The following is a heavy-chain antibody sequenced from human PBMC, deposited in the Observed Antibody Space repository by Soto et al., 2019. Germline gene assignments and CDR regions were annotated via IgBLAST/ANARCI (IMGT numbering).Heavy chain of an antibody. J-gene: IGHJ4*02. CDR3: ASFYCISTSCYPGSGSIY. CDR2: IYYSGST. D-gene: IGHD2-2*01. V-gene: IGHV4-30-4*01. CDR1: GGSISSGDYY. Sequence: PSEPLSLTYTVSGGSISSGDYYWSWIRQPPGKGLEWIGYIYYSGSTYYNPSLKSRVTISVDTSKNQFSLKLSSVTAADTAVYYCASFYCISTSCYPGSGSIYWGQGTLVTVSS.